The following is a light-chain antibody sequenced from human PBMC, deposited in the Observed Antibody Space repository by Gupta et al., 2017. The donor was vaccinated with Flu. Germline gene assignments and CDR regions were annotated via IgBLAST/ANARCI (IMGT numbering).Light chain of an antibody. V-gene: IGLV1-47*01. CDR2: RNN. Sequence: QSALTQPPSVSGTPGQRVSISCSGSSPNIGSNYVYWYQQLPGTGPKLLLYRNNQRPSGVPDRFSGSRSGTSASLAISGLRTEDEAYYYCASWDDSLSAVVVGGGTKLTVL. CDR3: ASWDDSLSAVV. CDR1: SPNIGSNY. J-gene: IGLJ2*01.